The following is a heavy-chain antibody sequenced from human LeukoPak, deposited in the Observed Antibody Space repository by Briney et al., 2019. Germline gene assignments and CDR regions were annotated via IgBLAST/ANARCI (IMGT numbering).Heavy chain of an antibody. CDR1: GFTVSSNY. J-gene: IGHJ6*03. CDR2: ISSSSSTI. Sequence: PGGSLRLSCAASGFTVSSNYISWVRQAPGKGLEWVSYISSSSSTIYYADSVKGRFTISRDNAKNSLYLQMNSLRAEDTAVYYCAREGDGYNAYYYYMDVWGKGTTVTVSS. CDR3: AREGDGYNAYYYYMDV. D-gene: IGHD5-24*01. V-gene: IGHV3-48*01.